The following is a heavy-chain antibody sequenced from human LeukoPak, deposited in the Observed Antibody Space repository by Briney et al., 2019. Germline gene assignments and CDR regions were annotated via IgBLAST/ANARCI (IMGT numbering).Heavy chain of an antibody. V-gene: IGHV4-39*01. CDR2: IYYSGRT. J-gene: IGHJ4*02. D-gene: IGHD3-22*01. CDR3: ARRNYYDSSGFDY. CDR1: GGSISSSGYY. Sequence: SETLSLTCTVSGGSISSSGYYWGWIRQPPGKGLEWIGSIYYSGRTYYNPSLKSRFTISVDTSKNQFSLKLSSVTAADTAVYYCARRNYYDSSGFDYWGQGTLVTVSS.